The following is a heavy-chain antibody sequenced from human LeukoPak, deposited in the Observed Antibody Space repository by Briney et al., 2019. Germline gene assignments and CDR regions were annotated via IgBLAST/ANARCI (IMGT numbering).Heavy chain of an antibody. CDR3: AKGSRSGWYYFDY. V-gene: IGHV3-23*01. CDR1: GFTFSSYA. CDR2: ISGSGGST. J-gene: IGHJ4*02. Sequence: GGSLRLSCAASGFTFSSYAMSWVRQAPGKGLEWVSAISGSGGSTYYADSVKGRFTNSRDNSKNTLYLQMNSLRAEDTAVYYCAKGSRSGWYYFDYWGQGTLVTVSS. D-gene: IGHD6-19*01.